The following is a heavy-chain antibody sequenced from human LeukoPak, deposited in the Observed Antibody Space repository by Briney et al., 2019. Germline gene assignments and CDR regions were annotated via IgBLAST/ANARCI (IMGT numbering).Heavy chain of an antibody. CDR3: ARDPLGYSSSSGYYYYGMDV. CDR1: GGSISSYY. Sequence: SETLSLTCTVSGGSISSYYWGWIRQPPGKGLEWIGYTYYSGSTNYNPSLKSRVTISVDTSKNQFSLKLSSVTAADTAVYYCARDPLGYSSSSGYYYYGMDVWGQGTTVTVSS. V-gene: IGHV4-59*01. D-gene: IGHD6-6*01. J-gene: IGHJ6*02. CDR2: TYYSGST.